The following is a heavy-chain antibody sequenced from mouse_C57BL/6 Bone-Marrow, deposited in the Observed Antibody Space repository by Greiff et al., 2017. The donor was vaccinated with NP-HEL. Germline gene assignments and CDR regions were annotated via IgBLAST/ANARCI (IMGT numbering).Heavy chain of an antibody. D-gene: IGHD1-1*01. Sequence: QVQLQQPGAELVMPGASVKLSCKASGYTFTSYWMHWVKQRPGQGLEWIGEIDPSDSYTNYNQKFKGKSTLTVDKSSSTAYMQLSSLTSEDSAVYYCARWEYGSSKFAYWGQGTLVTVSA. V-gene: IGHV1-69*01. CDR2: IDPSDSYT. CDR3: ARWEYGSSKFAY. J-gene: IGHJ3*01. CDR1: GYTFTSYW.